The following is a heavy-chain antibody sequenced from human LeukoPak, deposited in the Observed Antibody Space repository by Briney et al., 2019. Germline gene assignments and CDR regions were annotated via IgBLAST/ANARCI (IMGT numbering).Heavy chain of an antibody. CDR1: GFTFSSYS. V-gene: IGHV3-48*01. CDR3: ARGSPGPYCGGDCYPRYDY. Sequence: GGSLRLSCAASGFTFSSYSMNWVRQAPGKGLEWVSYISSSSSTIYYADSVKGRFTISRDNAKYSLYLQMNSLRAEDTAVYYCARGSPGPYCGGDCYPRYDYWGQGTLVTVSS. J-gene: IGHJ4*02. CDR2: ISSSSSTI. D-gene: IGHD2-21*02.